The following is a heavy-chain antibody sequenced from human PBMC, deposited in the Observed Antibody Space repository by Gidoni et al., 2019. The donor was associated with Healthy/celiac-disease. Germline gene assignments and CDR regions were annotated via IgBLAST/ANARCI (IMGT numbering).Heavy chain of an antibody. Sequence: QVQLVESGGGVVQPGRSLRLSCAASGFTFSSYGMHWVRQAPGKGLEWVAVISYDGSNKYYADSVKGRFTISRDNSKNTLYLQMNSLRAEDTAVYYCAKDFSSSSGYYYLVETKYYYYYGMDVWGQGTTVTVSS. V-gene: IGHV3-30*18. J-gene: IGHJ6*02. D-gene: IGHD3-22*01. CDR2: ISYDGSNK. CDR3: AKDFSSSSGYYYLVETKYYYYYGMDV. CDR1: GFTFSSYG.